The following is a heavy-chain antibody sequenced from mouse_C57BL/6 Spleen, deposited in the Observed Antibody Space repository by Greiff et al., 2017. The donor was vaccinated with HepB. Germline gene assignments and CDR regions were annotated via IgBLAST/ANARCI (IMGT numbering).Heavy chain of an antibody. J-gene: IGHJ2*01. V-gene: IGHV1-69*01. Sequence: QVQLQQPGAELVMPGASVKLSCKASGYTFTSYWMHWVKQRPGQGLEWIGEIDPSDSYTNYNQKFKGKSTLTVDKSSSTAYMQLSSLTSEDSAVYYCARGGYGSSYPDWGQGTTLTVSS. CDR3: ARGGYGSSYPD. CDR1: GYTFTSYW. D-gene: IGHD1-1*01. CDR2: IDPSDSYT.